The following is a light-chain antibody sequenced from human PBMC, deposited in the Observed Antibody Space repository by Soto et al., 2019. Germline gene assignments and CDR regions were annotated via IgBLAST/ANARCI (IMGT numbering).Light chain of an antibody. CDR1: SSDVGGYSY. CDR3: SSYTYSSTLYV. Sequence: QSALTQPASVSGSPGQSITISCTGTSSDVGGYSYVSWYQQHPGKAPKLMIYDVNNRPSGVSNRISGSKSGNTASLTISGLQAEDEADYYCSSYTYSSTLYVFGTGTKLTVL. CDR2: DVN. V-gene: IGLV2-14*01. J-gene: IGLJ1*01.